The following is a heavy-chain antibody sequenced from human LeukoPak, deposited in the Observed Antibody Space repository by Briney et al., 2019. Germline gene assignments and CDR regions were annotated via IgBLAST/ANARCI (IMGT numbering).Heavy chain of an antibody. Sequence: PSETLSLTCTVSGGSISGYYWSWIRQPPGKGLEWIGYIYYSGSTNYNPSLKSRVTISVDTSKNQFSLKLSSVTAADTAVYYCASSNYYDSSGYYYDFDYWGQGTLVTVSS. J-gene: IGHJ4*02. CDR1: GGSISGYY. CDR2: IYYSGST. CDR3: ASSNYYDSSGYYYDFDY. V-gene: IGHV4-59*08. D-gene: IGHD3-22*01.